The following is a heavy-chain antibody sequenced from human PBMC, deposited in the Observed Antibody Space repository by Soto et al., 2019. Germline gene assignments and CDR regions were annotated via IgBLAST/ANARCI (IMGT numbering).Heavy chain of an antibody. CDR3: ARGVRTGFYGMDV. Sequence: QVQLVQSGAEVKKPGSSVKVSCKASGGTLSNYALSWVRQAPGQGLEWVGGIIPIFGTSNYAQNFQGRVTITADESTSTAYMELSCLRSEDTAVYYCARGVRTGFYGMDVWGQGTTVTVSS. D-gene: IGHD3-10*01. CDR1: GGTLSNYA. V-gene: IGHV1-69*01. CDR2: IIPIFGTS. J-gene: IGHJ6*02.